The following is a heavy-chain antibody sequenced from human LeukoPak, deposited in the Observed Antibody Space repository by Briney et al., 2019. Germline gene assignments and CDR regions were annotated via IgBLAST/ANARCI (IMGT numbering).Heavy chain of an antibody. CDR3: ARDLTD. J-gene: IGHJ4*02. Sequence: KASETLSLTCTVSGGSISSYYWSWIRQPPGKRLEWIGYIYYSGSTSYNPSLKSRVTISVDTSKNQISLKLSSVTAADTAVYYCARDLTDWGQGTLVTVSS. V-gene: IGHV4-59*01. CDR2: IYYSGST. D-gene: IGHD3-9*01. CDR1: GGSISSYY.